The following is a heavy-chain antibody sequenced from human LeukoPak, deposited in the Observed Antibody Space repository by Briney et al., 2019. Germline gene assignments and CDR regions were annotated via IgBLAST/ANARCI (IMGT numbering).Heavy chain of an antibody. Sequence: ASVKVSCKASGCTFTGYYMHWVRQAPGQGLEWMGWMNPNSGNTGYAQKFQGRVTMTRNTSISTAYMELSSLRSEDTAVYYCARKKARITIFGGDYGMDVWGQGTTVTVSS. V-gene: IGHV1-8*02. D-gene: IGHD3-3*01. CDR2: MNPNSGNT. J-gene: IGHJ6*02. CDR1: GCTFTGYY. CDR3: ARKKARITIFGGDYGMDV.